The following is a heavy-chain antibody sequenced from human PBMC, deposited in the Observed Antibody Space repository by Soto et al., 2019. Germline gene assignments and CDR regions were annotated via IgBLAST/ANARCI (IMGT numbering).Heavy chain of an antibody. D-gene: IGHD3-10*01. CDR2: ISGSGDST. V-gene: IGHV3-23*01. J-gene: IGHJ4*02. Sequence: GGSLRLSCAVSGFTFSSYAMNWVRQAPGEGLEWLSGISGSGDSTYYADSVKGRFIISSDNSENTVYLLMNSLRVEDTAVYYCATSPADRGWFSYFDYWGQGTLVTVSS. CDR1: GFTFSSYA. CDR3: ATSPADRGWFSYFDY.